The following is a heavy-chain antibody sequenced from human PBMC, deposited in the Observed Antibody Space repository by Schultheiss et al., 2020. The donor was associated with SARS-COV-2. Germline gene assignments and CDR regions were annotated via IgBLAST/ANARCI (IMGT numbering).Heavy chain of an antibody. Sequence: SETLSLTCAVYGGSFSGYYWSWIRQPPGKGLEWIGEINHSGSTNYNPSLKSRVTISVDTSKNQFSLKLSSVTAADTAVYYCARGPDLLYSSGWYEAFDIWGQGAMVTV. J-gene: IGHJ3*02. CDR2: INHSGST. V-gene: IGHV4-34*01. D-gene: IGHD6-19*01. CDR1: GGSFSGYY. CDR3: ARGPDLLYSSGWYEAFDI.